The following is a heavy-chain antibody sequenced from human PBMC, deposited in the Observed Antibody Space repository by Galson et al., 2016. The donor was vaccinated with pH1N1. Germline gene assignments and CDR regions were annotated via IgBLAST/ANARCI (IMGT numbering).Heavy chain of an antibody. V-gene: IGHV1-69*13. D-gene: IGHD3-10*01. Sequence: SVKVSCKASGYTFTSYYMHWVRQAPGQGLEWMGRISTLFGTANYAQNFMGRVTISADASTDTAYMELTNLTSQDTAVYFCAREGANYYGSDGMDVWGQGTTVTVSS. CDR2: ISTLFGTA. CDR3: AREGANYYGSDGMDV. CDR1: GYTFTSYY. J-gene: IGHJ6*02.